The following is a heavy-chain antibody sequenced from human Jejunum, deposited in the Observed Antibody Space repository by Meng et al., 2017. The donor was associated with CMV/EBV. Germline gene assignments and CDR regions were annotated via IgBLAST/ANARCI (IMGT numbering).Heavy chain of an antibody. CDR3: TTDRSESDFPTFAEYVQH. D-gene: IGHD2/OR15-2a*01. CDR2: IYYNGNT. Sequence: QLQLQESGPGLVKPSETLSLTCTVPGGSINSNNFYWGWIRQPPGKGLEWIGSIYYNGNTYYNPSLRSRLTMSIDTSKNQFSLKMTSLTAADTAVYYCTTDRSESDFPTFAEYVQHWGQGALVTVSS. CDR1: GGSINSNNFY. V-gene: IGHV4-39*07. J-gene: IGHJ1*01.